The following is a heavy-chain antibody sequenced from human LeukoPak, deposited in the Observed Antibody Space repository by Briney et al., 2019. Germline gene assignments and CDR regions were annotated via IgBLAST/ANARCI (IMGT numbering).Heavy chain of an antibody. CDR3: ARAYCGGDCYWGPGAFDI. V-gene: IGHV1-2*02. D-gene: IGHD2-21*02. J-gene: IGHJ3*02. CDR2: INPNSGGT. CDR1: GYTFTGYY. Sequence: ASVKVSCKASGYTFTGYYMHWVRQAPGQGLEWMGWINPNSGGTNYAQKFQGRVTMTRDTSISTAYMELSRLRSDDTAVYYCARAYCGGDCYWGPGAFDIWGQGTMVTVSS.